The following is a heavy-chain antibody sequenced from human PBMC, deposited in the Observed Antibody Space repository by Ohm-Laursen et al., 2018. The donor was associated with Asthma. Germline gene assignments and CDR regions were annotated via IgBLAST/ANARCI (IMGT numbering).Heavy chain of an antibody. J-gene: IGHJ4*02. CDR1: GFTFSSYS. V-gene: IGHV3-21*01. CDR3: ARDYSSGWNFDY. CDR2: ISSSSSYI. Sequence: GSLRLSCAASGFTFSSYSMNWVRQAPGKGLEWVSSISSSSSYIYYADSVKGRFTISRDNAKNSLYLQMNSLRAEDTAVYYCARDYSSGWNFDYWGQGTLVTVSS. D-gene: IGHD6-19*01.